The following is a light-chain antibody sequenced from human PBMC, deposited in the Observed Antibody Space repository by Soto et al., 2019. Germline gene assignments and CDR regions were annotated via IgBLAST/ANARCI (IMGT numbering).Light chain of an antibody. CDR1: ALPKQY. Sequence: SYELTQPPSVSVSPGQTARITCSGAALPKQYAYWYQQKPGQAPVKVIYKDSERPSGIPERFSGSSSGTTVTLTISGVQAEDEADYYCQSADSSGTYVFGTGTKLTVL. V-gene: IGLV3-25*03. CDR3: QSADSSGTYV. J-gene: IGLJ1*01. CDR2: KDS.